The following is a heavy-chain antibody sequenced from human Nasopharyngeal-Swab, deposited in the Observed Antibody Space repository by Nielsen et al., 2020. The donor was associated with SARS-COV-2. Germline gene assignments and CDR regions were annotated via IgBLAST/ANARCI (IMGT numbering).Heavy chain of an antibody. D-gene: IGHD6-6*01. CDR2: ISSSGSTI. CDR3: ARVNEQLDLAVRYFDL. V-gene: IGHV3-11*01. J-gene: IGHJ2*01. Sequence: GEPLKTSCAASGFTFSDYYMSWISQAPGKGLEWASYISSSGSTIYYADSVKGRFTISRDNAKNSLYLQMNSLRAEDTAVYHCARVNEQLDLAVRYFDLWGCGTLVTVSS. CDR1: GFTFSDYY.